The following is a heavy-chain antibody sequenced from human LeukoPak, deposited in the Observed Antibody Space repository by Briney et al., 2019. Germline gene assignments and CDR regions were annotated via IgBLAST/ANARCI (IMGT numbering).Heavy chain of an antibody. D-gene: IGHD5-18*01. V-gene: IGHV1-69*04. CDR1: GGTFSSYA. Sequence: SVKVSCKASGGTFSSYAISWVRQAPGQGLEWMGRIIPILGVANYAQKFQGRVTITADKSTSTAYMELSSLRSEDTAVYYCARLMDTAMDTIFYYYYGMDVWGQGTTVTVSS. CDR3: ARLMDTAMDTIFYYYYGMDV. J-gene: IGHJ6*02. CDR2: IIPILGVA.